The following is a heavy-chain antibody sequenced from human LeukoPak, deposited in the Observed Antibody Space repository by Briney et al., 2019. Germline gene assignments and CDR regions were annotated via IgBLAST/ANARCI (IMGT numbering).Heavy chain of an antibody. Sequence: ASVKVSCKASGGTFSSYAISWVRQAPGQGLEWMGGIIPIFGPANYAQKFQGRVTITTDESTSTPYMELSSLRTEDTAVYYCARAGNYDFWSGYYFPTWFDPWGQGTLVTVSS. CDR2: IIPIFGPA. J-gene: IGHJ5*02. V-gene: IGHV1-69*05. CDR3: ARAGNYDFWSGYYFPTWFDP. D-gene: IGHD3-3*01. CDR1: GGTFSSYA.